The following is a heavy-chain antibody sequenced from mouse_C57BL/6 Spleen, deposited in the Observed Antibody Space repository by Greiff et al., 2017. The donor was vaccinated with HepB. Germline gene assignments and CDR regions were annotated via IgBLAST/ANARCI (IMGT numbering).Heavy chain of an antibody. D-gene: IGHD1-1*01. CDR2: INPNNGGT. Sequence: EVQLQQSGPELVKPGASVKMSCKASGYTFTDYNMHWVKQSHGKSLEWIGYINPNNGGTSYNQKFKGKATLTVNKSSSTAYMELRSLTSEDSAVYYCARCLSYDYYYGSSYVDYWGQGTTLTVSS. J-gene: IGHJ2*01. V-gene: IGHV1-22*01. CDR1: GYTFTDYN. CDR3: ARCLSYDYYYGSSYVDY.